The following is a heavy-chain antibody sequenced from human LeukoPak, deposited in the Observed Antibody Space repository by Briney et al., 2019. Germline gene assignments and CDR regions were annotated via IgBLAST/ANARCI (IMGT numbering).Heavy chain of an antibody. CDR2: INCGDGYT. CDR3: ARDRGGNYSIDY. J-gene: IGHJ4*02. D-gene: IGHD1-7*01. CDR1: GYTFTSSH. Sequence: ASVKVSCKPSGYTFTSSHAHWVRQAPGQGLEWMGIINCGDGYTNYAQKFQGRVSVTADTSTSTLYMELSRLTTEDTAIYYCARDRGGNYSIDYWGQGTLITVSS. V-gene: IGHV1-46*01.